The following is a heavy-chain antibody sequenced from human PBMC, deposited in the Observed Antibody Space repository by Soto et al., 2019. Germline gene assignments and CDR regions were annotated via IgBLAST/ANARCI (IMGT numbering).Heavy chain of an antibody. CDR2: ISYDGSNK. Sequence: GGSLRLSCAASGFTFSSYGMHWVRQAPGKGLEWVAVISYDGSNKYYADSVKGRFTISRDNSKNTLYLQMNSLRAEDTAVYYCAKMAAAGIDDYWGQGTLVTVSS. CDR1: GFTFSSYG. V-gene: IGHV3-30*18. CDR3: AKMAAAGIDDY. D-gene: IGHD6-13*01. J-gene: IGHJ4*02.